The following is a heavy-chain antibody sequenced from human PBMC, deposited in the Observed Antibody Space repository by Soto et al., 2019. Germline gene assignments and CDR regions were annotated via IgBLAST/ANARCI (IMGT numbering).Heavy chain of an antibody. V-gene: IGHV3-23*01. J-gene: IGHJ4*02. Sequence: GGSLRLSCAASRFIFAAYAMSWVRQAPGKGLEWVSTISGGGGSTYYADSVKGRFTISRDNSKNTLSLQMNSLRAEDTAVYYCAKLPYYDILTGYYFDYWGQGTLVSVSS. CDR2: ISGGGGST. D-gene: IGHD3-9*01. CDR1: RFIFAAYA. CDR3: AKLPYYDILTGYYFDY.